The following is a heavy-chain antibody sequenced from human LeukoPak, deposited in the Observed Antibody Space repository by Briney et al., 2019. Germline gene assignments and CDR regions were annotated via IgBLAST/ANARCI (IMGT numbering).Heavy chain of an antibody. CDR3: AGYPYYYGSGSYYNLLFDY. D-gene: IGHD3-10*01. CDR2: INSDGSST. J-gene: IGHJ4*02. CDR1: GFTFSSYW. V-gene: IGHV3-74*01. Sequence: GGSLRLSCAASGFTFSSYWMHWVRQAPGKGLVWVSRINSDGSSTSYADSVKGRFTISRDNAKNTLYLQMNSLRAEDTAVYYCAGYPYYYGSGSYYNLLFDYWGQGTLVTVSS.